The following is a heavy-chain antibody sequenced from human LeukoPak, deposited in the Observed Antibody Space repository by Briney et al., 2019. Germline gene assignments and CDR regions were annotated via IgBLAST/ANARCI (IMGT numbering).Heavy chain of an antibody. J-gene: IGHJ4*02. D-gene: IGHD1-1*01. CDR3: ARSDWNRGTFDY. CDR2: FDPEDGET. Sequence: ASVKVSCKVSGYTLTELSMHWVRQAPGKGLEWMGGFDPEDGETIYAQKFQGRVTMTEDTSTDTAYMELSSLRSEDTAVYYCARSDWNRGTFDYWGQGTLVTVSS. V-gene: IGHV1-24*01. CDR1: GYTLTELS.